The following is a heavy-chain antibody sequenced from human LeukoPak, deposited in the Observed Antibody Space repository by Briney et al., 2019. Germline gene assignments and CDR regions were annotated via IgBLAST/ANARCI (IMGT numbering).Heavy chain of an antibody. CDR2: IYPGDSDT. CDR1: GYRFTSYW. CDR3: ARRSTMITIDY. V-gene: IGHV5-51*01. Sequence: GESLKISCQGSGYRFTSYWIGWVRQMPGKGLEWMGIIYPGDSDTKYSPSFQGQVTISADKSISTTYLQWSSLKASDTAMYYCARRSTMITIDYWGQGTLVTVSS. D-gene: IGHD3-16*01. J-gene: IGHJ4*02.